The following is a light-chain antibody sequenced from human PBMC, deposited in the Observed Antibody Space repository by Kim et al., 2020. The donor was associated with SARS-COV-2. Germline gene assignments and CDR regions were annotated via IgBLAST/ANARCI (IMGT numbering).Light chain of an antibody. J-gene: IGLJ2*01. CDR2: DVS. CDR3: SSYTSSSTNVV. CDR1: SSDVGGYNY. V-gene: IGLV2-14*01. Sequence: LTQPASVSGSPGQSITISCTGTSSDVGGYNYVSWYQQHPGKAPKLMIYDVSKRPSGVSNRFSGSKSGNTASLTISGLQAEDEADYYCSSYTSSSTNVVFGGGTQLTVL.